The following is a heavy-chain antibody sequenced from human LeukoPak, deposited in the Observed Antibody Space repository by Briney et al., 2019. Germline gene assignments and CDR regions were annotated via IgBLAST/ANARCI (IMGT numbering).Heavy chain of an antibody. CDR2: ISAYNGYT. Sequence: ASVKVSCKASGGTFSSYAISWVRQAPGQGLEWMGWISAYNGYTNYAQKLQGRVTMTTDTSTSTAYMELRSLRSDDTAVYYCASTGAEDYDFWSGYGHYMDVWGKGTTVTVSS. CDR3: ASTGAEDYDFWSGYGHYMDV. J-gene: IGHJ6*03. D-gene: IGHD3-3*01. V-gene: IGHV1-18*01. CDR1: GGTFSSYA.